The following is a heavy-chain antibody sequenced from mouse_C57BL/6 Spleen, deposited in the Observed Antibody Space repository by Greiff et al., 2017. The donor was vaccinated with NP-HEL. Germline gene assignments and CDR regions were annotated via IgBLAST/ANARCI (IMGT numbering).Heavy chain of an antibody. Sequence: EVKLVESEGGLVQPGSSMKLSCTASGFTFSDYYMAWVRQVPEKGLEWVANINYDGSSTYYLDSLKSRFIISRDNAKNILYLQMSSLKSEDTATYYCARVYYYGSRYFDVWGTGTTVTVSS. CDR3: ARVYYYGSRYFDV. D-gene: IGHD1-1*01. CDR2: INYDGSST. V-gene: IGHV5-16*01. J-gene: IGHJ1*03. CDR1: GFTFSDYY.